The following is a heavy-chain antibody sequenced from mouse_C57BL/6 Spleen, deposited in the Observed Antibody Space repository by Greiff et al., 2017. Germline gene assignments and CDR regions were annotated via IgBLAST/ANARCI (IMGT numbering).Heavy chain of an antibody. CDR2: IDPEDGDT. CDR3: TTGTTLDAMDY. J-gene: IGHJ4*01. D-gene: IGHD2-1*01. V-gene: IGHV14-1*01. CDR1: GFNIKDYY. Sequence: VQLQQSGAELVRPGASVKLSCTASGFNIKDYYMHWVKQRPEQGLEWIGRIDPEDGDTEYAPKFQGKATMTADTSSNTAYLQLSSLTSEDTADYYCTTGTTLDAMDYWGQGTSVTVSS.